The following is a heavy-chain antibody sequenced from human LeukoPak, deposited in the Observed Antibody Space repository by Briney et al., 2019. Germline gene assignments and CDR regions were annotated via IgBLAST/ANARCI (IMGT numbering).Heavy chain of an antibody. V-gene: IGHV1-69*02. J-gene: IGHJ4*02. CDR2: IIPILGIA. D-gene: IGHD6-13*01. CDR1: GGTFSSYT. CDR3: ARLFHIAAAGSFDY. Sequence: SVKVSCKASGGTFSSYTISWVRQAPGQGLEWMGRIIPILGIANYAQKFQGRVTITADKSTSTAYMELSSLKASDTAMYYCARLFHIAAAGSFDYWGQGTLVTVSS.